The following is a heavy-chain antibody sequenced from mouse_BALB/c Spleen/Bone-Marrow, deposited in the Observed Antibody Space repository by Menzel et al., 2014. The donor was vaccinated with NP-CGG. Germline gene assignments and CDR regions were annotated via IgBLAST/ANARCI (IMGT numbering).Heavy chain of an antibody. Sequence: VMLVESGPGLVAPSHGLSITCTASGFSLTSYGVHWVRQPPGKVLEWLGVICAGGSTNYNSAHMSRLSIGKDNSKSQVFLKMNSLQTDDTAMYYCARGSYYEGAMDYWGQGTSVTVSS. V-gene: IGHV2-9*02. CDR1: GFSLTSYG. D-gene: IGHD1-1*01. J-gene: IGHJ4*01. CDR2: ICAGGST. CDR3: ARGSYYEGAMDY.